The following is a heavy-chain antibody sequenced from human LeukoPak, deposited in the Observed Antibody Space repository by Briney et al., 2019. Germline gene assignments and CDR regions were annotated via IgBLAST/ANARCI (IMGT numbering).Heavy chain of an antibody. D-gene: IGHD2-15*01. J-gene: IGHJ4*02. CDR3: ASGGCSGGSCYSFFDY. CDR2: ISAYNGNT. Sequence: ALVKVSCKASGYTFTSYGISWVRQAPGQGLEWMGWISAYNGNTNYAQKLQGRVTMTTDTSTSTAYMELRSLRSDDTAVYYCASGGCSGGSCYSFFDYWGQGTLVTVSS. CDR1: GYTFTSYG. V-gene: IGHV1-18*01.